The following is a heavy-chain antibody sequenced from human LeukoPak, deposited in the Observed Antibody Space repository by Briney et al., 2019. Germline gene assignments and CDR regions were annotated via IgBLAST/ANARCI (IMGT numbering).Heavy chain of an antibody. D-gene: IGHD2-15*01. J-gene: IGHJ4*02. CDR1: GSTFTIYS. CDR2: ISAYNGNT. Sequence: ASVKVSCTASGSTFTIYSICWVRQAPGQGLEWMGWISAYNGNTNYAQKLQGRVTMTTDTSTSTAYMELRSLTSDDTAVYYCTRGEGYLDYWGQGTLVTVSS. CDR3: TRGEGYLDY. V-gene: IGHV1-18*01.